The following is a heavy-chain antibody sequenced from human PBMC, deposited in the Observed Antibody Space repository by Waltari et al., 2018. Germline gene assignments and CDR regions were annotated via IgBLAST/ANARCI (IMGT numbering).Heavy chain of an antibody. J-gene: IGHJ4*02. CDR1: GSTFSSSW. Sequence: EVQLVESGGGLVQPGESLRLSCRASGSTFSSSWMDWVRQAPGKGLEWVANIKPDGSETHYVDSVQGRFTISRDNAQNLLYLQMNSLRAEDAAVYYCSVSLNSWGQGTLVTVSS. V-gene: IGHV3-7*01. CDR2: IKPDGSET. CDR3: SVSLNS.